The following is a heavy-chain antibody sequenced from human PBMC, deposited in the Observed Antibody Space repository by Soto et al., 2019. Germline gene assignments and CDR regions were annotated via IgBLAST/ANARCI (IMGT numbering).Heavy chain of an antibody. CDR1: GGSISNYY. CDR3: ARQRGYPFDLFYFDY. J-gene: IGHJ4*02. V-gene: IGHV4-59*08. D-gene: IGHD5-18*01. Sequence: QVQLQESGPGLVKPSETLSLTCTVSGGSISNYYWSWIRQPPGKGLEWIGYIYFSGSTNYNPSLNSRVTTSVDTSRNPFSLKLSSVTAADPAVYYCARQRGYPFDLFYFDYWGQGTLVTVSS. CDR2: IYFSGST.